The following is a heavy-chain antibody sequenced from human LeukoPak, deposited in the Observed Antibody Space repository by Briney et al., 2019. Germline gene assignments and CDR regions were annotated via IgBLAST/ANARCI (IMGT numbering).Heavy chain of an antibody. CDR2: ISGGGGDT. J-gene: IGHJ5*02. D-gene: IGHD2-2*01. CDR3: ARVYGDVPASVFDP. Sequence: GGSLRLSCAASGFTFSSYAMSWVRQAPGKGLEWVSGISGGGGDTYYADSVKGRFTISRDNAKNSLYLQMNSLRAEDTAVYYCARVYGDVPASVFDPWGKGTLVTVSS. CDR1: GFTFSSYA. V-gene: IGHV3-23*01.